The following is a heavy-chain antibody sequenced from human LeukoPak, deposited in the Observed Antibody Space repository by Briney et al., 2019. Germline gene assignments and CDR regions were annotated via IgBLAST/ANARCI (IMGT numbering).Heavy chain of an antibody. D-gene: IGHD7-27*01. V-gene: IGHV3-7*01. J-gene: IGHJ4*02. CDR1: GFTFSSHW. Sequence: PGGSLRLSCAASGFTFSSHWMTWVRQAPGKGLEWVANIKEDGSEKYYVDSVKGRFTISRDNAKNSLYLQMNSLRVEDTAVYYCARGTWGPQYWGLGTLVTVSS. CDR3: ARGTWGPQY. CDR2: IKEDGSEK.